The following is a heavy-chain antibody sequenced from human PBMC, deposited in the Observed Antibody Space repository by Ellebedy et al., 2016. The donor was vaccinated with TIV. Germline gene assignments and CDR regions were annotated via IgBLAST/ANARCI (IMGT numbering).Heavy chain of an antibody. CDR1: GFTFSSFV. J-gene: IGHJ4*02. Sequence: GGSLRLTCAASGFTFSSFVMSWVRQAPGKGLEWVSSISGSGDRTYFADSVKGRFTISRDNSKNTLSLHLDSLRAEDTAVYYCATTNGYGTGWYGRSEYWGQGALITVSS. D-gene: IGHD6-19*01. V-gene: IGHV3-23*01. CDR3: ATTNGYGTGWYGRSEY. CDR2: ISGSGDRT.